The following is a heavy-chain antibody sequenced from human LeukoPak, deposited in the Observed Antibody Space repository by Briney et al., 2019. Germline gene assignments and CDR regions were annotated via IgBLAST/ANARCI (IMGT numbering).Heavy chain of an antibody. D-gene: IGHD3-10*01. CDR1: GFTFSSYA. CDR3: ARGFQLRESYYYIDV. CDR2: ISSNGVST. J-gene: IGHJ6*03. Sequence: QPGRSLRLSCAASGFTFSSYAMHWVRQAPGKGLEYVSSISSNGVSTYYANSVKGRFTISRDNSKNTLFIQMGSPRVTDMAVCYCARGFQLRESYYYIDVWGKGTTVTISS. V-gene: IGHV3-64*01.